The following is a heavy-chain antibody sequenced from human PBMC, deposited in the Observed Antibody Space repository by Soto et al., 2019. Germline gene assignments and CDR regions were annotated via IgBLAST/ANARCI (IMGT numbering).Heavy chain of an antibody. J-gene: IGHJ4*02. Sequence: EVQLVESGGGLVQPGGSLRLSCAASGFTFSSYSMNWVRQAPGKGLEWVSSISRSSYIYYADSVKGRFTISRDNAKNALYLQMNSLRDEDTAVYYCARVGYSGSYHFDYWGQGTLVTVSS. CDR1: GFTFSSYS. D-gene: IGHD1-26*01. CDR2: ISRSSYI. CDR3: ARVGYSGSYHFDY. V-gene: IGHV3-21*01.